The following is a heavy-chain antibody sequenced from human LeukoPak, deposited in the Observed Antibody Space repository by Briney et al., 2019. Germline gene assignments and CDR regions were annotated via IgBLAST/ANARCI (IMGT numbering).Heavy chain of an antibody. CDR2: ISAGGATI. D-gene: IGHD1-26*01. Sequence: GGSLRLSCAASGFSFSTYAMSWVRQAPGKGLEWVSAISAGGATIYYADSVKGRFAVSRDNSKNTLYLHMNSLRAEDTAIYYCAKDSGGTYFYYYYYMDVWGKGTTVTVSS. CDR3: AKDSGGTYFYYYYYMDV. CDR1: GFSFSTYA. V-gene: IGHV3-23*01. J-gene: IGHJ6*03.